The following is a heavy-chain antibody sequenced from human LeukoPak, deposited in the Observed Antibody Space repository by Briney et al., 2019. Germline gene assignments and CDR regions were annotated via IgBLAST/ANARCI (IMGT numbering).Heavy chain of an antibody. V-gene: IGHV3-21*01. CDR3: ARVNGYSSGWYRVPLYYFDY. CDR2: ISSSSSYI. CDR1: GFTFSSYS. D-gene: IGHD6-19*01. J-gene: IGHJ4*02. Sequence: GGSLRLSCAASGFTFSSYSMNWVRQAPGKGLEWVSSISSSSSYIYYADSVKGRFTISRDNAKNSLYPQMNSLRAEDTAVYYCARVNGYSSGWYRVPLYYFDYWGQGTLVTVSS.